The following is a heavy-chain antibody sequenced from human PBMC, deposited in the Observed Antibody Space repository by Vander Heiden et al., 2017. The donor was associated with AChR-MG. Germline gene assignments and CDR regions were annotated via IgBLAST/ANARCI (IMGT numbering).Heavy chain of an antibody. CDR2: IWSDGNKK. CDR3: ARDGPSRDYPFYFDY. V-gene: IGHV3-33*01. J-gene: IGHJ4*02. D-gene: IGHD4-17*01. Sequence: QVQLVESGGGVVQPGGSLRLSCAASGYTFATYGMHWVRQAPGMGLEWVAVIWSDGNKKYYADSGTGRFTISKDDSTNMMYLQMERLRAEDTAVYYCARDGPSRDYPFYFDYWGQGTPVTVSS. CDR1: GYTFATYG.